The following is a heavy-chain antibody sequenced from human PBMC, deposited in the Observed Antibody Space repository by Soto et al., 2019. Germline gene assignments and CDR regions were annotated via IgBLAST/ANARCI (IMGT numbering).Heavy chain of an antibody. CDR1: GYTFTSNG. Sequence: QVQVVQSGAEVKKPGASVKVSCKASGYTFTSNGISWVRQAPRQGLEWMGWISAYNGNTNYAQKLQGRVTMTTDTSTSTAYMELRSLRYDDTAVYYCARDNGYSYGTGRVDYWGQGTLVTVSS. J-gene: IGHJ4*02. CDR3: ARDNGYSYGTGRVDY. D-gene: IGHD5-18*01. CDR2: ISAYNGNT. V-gene: IGHV1-18*01.